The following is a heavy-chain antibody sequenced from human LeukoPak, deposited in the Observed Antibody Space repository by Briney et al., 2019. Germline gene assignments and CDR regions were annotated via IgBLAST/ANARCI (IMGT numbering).Heavy chain of an antibody. Sequence: SQTLSLTCAISGDSVSSNSAAWNWIRQSPSRGLEWLGRTYYRSKWYDHYAVSVKGRVTVNPDTSKNQFSLQLSSVIPEDTAVYYCARGYGYGFDYWGQGTLVTVSS. CDR3: ARGYGYGFDY. J-gene: IGHJ4*02. CDR2: TYYRSKWYD. D-gene: IGHD5-18*01. CDR1: GDSVSSNSAA. V-gene: IGHV6-1*01.